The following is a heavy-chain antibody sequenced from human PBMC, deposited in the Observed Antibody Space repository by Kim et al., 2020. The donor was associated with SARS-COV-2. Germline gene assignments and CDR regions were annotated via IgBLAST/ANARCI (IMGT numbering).Heavy chain of an antibody. J-gene: IGHJ6*02. V-gene: IGHV4-39*01. Sequence: SETLSLTCTVSGGSISSSSYYWGWIRQPPGKGLEWIGSIYYSGSTYYNPSLKSRVTISVDTSKNQFSLKLSSVTAADTAVYYCARGARVVATIGARYYYYYYGMDVWGQGTTVTVSS. D-gene: IGHD5-12*01. CDR2: IYYSGST. CDR3: ARGARVVATIGARYYYYYYGMDV. CDR1: GGSISSSSYY.